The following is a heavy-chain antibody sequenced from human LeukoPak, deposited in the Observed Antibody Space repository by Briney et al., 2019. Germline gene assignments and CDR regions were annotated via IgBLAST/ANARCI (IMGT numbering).Heavy chain of an antibody. CDR1: GFTFNSYA. Sequence: GGSLRLSCSASGFTFNSYAVHWVRQAPGKGLEYVSSIDNNGVNTYYADSVKGRFTISRDNSKNTLYLQMSSLRAEDTAVYYCARAELDYGSGSYYSYFDYWGQGTLVTVSS. CDR2: IDNNGVNT. D-gene: IGHD3-10*01. CDR3: ARAELDYGSGSYYSYFDY. V-gene: IGHV3-64D*09. J-gene: IGHJ4*02.